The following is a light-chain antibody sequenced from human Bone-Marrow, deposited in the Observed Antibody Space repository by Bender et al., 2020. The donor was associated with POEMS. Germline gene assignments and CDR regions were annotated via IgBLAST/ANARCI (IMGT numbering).Light chain of an antibody. J-gene: IGLJ2*01. V-gene: IGLV2-23*01. Sequence: QSALTQPASVSGSPGQSITISCTGTSSDVGYYALVSWYQQHPGKAPKLMIYEDTKRPSGVSNRFSGSKSGNTASLTISGLRAEDEADYYCCSYAGSSTSVFGGGTRLTVL. CDR1: SSDVGYYAL. CDR3: CSYAGSSTSV. CDR2: EDT.